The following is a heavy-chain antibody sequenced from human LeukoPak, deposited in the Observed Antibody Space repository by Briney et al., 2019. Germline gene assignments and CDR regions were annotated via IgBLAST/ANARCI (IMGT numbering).Heavy chain of an antibody. Sequence: GGSLRLSCAASGFTFSSYWMSWVRQAPGKGLEWVANIKQDGSEKYYVDSVKGRFTISRDNAKNSLYLQMNSLRAEETAVYYCARARIAARGFVAFDIWGQGTMVTVSS. CDR2: IKQDGSEK. CDR3: ARARIAARGFVAFDI. J-gene: IGHJ3*02. CDR1: GFTFSSYW. V-gene: IGHV3-7*01. D-gene: IGHD6-6*01.